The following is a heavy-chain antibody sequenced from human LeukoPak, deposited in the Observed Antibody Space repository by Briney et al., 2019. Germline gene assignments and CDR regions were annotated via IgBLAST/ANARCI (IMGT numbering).Heavy chain of an antibody. CDR1: GYSFSTYW. CDR3: ARHGVGSSWFGFDY. J-gene: IGHJ4*02. V-gene: IGHV5-51*01. CDR2: ISPADSDT. D-gene: IGHD6-13*01. Sequence: PGESLKISCKNFGYSFSTYWIGWVRQMPGKGLEWMGIISPADSDTRYSPSFQGQVTISADKSISTAYPQWSSLKASDTAIYYCARHGVGSSWFGFDYWGQGTLITVSS.